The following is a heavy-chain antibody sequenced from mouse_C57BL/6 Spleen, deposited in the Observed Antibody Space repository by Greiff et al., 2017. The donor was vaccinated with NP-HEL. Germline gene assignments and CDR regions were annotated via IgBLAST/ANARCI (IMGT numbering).Heavy chain of an antibody. J-gene: IGHJ1*03. Sequence: QVQLQQSGPELVKPGASVKISCKASGYAFSSSWMNWVKQRPGKGLEWIGRIYPGDGDTNYNGKFKGKATLTADKSSSTAYMQLSSLTSEDSAVYFCARRKTGDWYFDVWGTGTTVTVSS. CDR2: IYPGDGDT. V-gene: IGHV1-82*01. CDR1: GYAFSSSW. CDR3: ARRKTGDWYFDV. D-gene: IGHD4-1*01.